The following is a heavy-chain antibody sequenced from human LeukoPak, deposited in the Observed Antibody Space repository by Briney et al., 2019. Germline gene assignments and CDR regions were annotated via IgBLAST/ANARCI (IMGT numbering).Heavy chain of an antibody. CDR2: ISAYNGNT. D-gene: IGHD3-9*01. V-gene: IGHV1-18*04. CDR3: ARDLNRYFDWLLHLDY. CDR1: GYTFTSYG. J-gene: IGHJ4*02. Sequence: ASVKVSCKASGYTFTSYGISWVRQAPGQGLEWMGWISAYNGNTNYAQKLQGRVTMTTDTSTNTAYMELRSLRSDDTAVYYCARDLNRYFDWLLHLDYWGQGTLVTVSS.